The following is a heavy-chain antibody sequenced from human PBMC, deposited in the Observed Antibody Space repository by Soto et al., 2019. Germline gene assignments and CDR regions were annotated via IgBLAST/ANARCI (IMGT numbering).Heavy chain of an antibody. CDR3: ARAKTTVTTFDY. CDR1: GGSISSSSYY. Sequence: LSLTCTVSGGSISSSSYYWGWIRQPPGKGLEWIGSIYYSGYTYYNPSLKSRVTMSVDRSKNQFSLKLSSVTAADTAVYYCARAKTTVTTFDYWGQGTLVTVSS. CDR2: IYYSGYT. J-gene: IGHJ4*02. D-gene: IGHD4-17*01. V-gene: IGHV4-39*07.